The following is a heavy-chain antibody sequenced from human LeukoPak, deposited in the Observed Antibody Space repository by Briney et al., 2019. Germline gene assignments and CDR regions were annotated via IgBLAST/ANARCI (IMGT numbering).Heavy chain of an antibody. CDR3: ARGFGVRGAPPASMDV. D-gene: IGHD3-10*01. V-gene: IGHV1-18*01. CDR1: GYTFTSYD. J-gene: IGHJ6*02. CDR2: ISAYNGNT. Sequence: ASVKVSCKASGYTFTSYDVNWVRQATGQGLEWMGWISAYNGNTNYAQKLQGRVTMTTDTSTSTAYMELRSLRSDDTAVYYCARGFGVRGAPPASMDVWGQGTTVTVSS.